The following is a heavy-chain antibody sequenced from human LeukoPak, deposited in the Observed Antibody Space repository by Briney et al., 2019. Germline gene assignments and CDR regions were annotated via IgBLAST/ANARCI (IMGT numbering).Heavy chain of an antibody. CDR1: GGSISSYY. CDR3: ARALGYSYGYPFDY. CDR2: IYYSGST. Sequence: PSETLSLTCTVYGGSISSYYWSWIRQPPGKGLEWSGYIYYSGSTNYNPSLKSRVTISVDTSKNQFSLKLSSVTAADTAVYYCARALGYSYGYPFDYWGQGTLVSVSS. J-gene: IGHJ4*02. V-gene: IGHV4-59*01. D-gene: IGHD5-18*01.